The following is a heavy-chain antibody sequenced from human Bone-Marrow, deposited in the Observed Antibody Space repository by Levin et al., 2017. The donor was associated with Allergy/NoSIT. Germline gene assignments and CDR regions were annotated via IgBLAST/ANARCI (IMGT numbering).Heavy chain of an antibody. Sequence: PGGSLRLSCAASGFTFSSYWMSWVRQAPGKGLEWVANIKQDGSEKYYVDSVKGRFTISRDNAKNSLYLQMNSLRAEDTAVYYCARDGAVEMATITASCFDYWGQGTLVTVSS. V-gene: IGHV3-7*01. CDR3: ARDGAVEMATITASCFDY. CDR2: IKQDGSEK. D-gene: IGHD5-24*01. J-gene: IGHJ4*02. CDR1: GFTFSSYW.